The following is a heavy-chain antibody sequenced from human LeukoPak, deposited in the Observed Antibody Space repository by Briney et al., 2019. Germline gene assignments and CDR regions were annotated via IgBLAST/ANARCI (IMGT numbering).Heavy chain of an antibody. J-gene: IGHJ4*02. D-gene: IGHD6-19*01. V-gene: IGHV3-13*01. CDR3: ARVKVGSGWNEIDY. Sequence: QAGGSLRLSCAASGFTFSTYDMHWVRQVTGKGLEWVSAINTVGDKYYVDTVKGRFTIPREDAKNSLYLQMNSLRAGDTAVYYCARVKVGSGWNEIDYWGQGTLVTVSS. CDR1: GFTFSTYD. CDR2: INTVGDK.